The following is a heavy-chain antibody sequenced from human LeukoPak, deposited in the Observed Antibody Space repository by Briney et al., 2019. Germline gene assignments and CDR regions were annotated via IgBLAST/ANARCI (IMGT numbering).Heavy chain of an antibody. D-gene: IGHD2-15*01. Sequence: SETLSLTCTVSGGSISSSSYYWGWIRQPPGKGLEWIGSIYYSGSTYYNPSLESRVTISVDTSKNQFSLKLSSVTAADTAVYYCASFVVVIAAYDWGQGTLVTVSS. CDR2: IYYSGST. CDR3: ASFVVVIAAYD. V-gene: IGHV4-39*01. J-gene: IGHJ4*02. CDR1: GGSISSSSYY.